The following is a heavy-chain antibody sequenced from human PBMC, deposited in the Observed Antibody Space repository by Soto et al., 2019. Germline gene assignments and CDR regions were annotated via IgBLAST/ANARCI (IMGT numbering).Heavy chain of an antibody. V-gene: IGHV4-39*01. CDR1: GGSISSSRCH. D-gene: IGHD3-22*01. CDR3: VRQDTLTMTIAAY. J-gene: IGHJ4*02. CDR2: IKYSGTT. Sequence: SETLSLTCTVSGGSISSSRCHWGWIRQPPGKGLEWIASIKYSGTTFYNPSLKSRVTLSVDTSKNQFALKLSSVTAADTAVYYCVRQDTLTMTIAAYWGQGTLVTVSS.